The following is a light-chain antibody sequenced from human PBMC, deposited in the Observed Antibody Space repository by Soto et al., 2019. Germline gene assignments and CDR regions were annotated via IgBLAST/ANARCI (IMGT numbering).Light chain of an antibody. J-gene: IGKJ1*01. CDR3: QKYNNWKWT. CDR2: GAS. Sequence: EIVMTQSPATLSVSPGERATLSCRASQSVSSNLAWYQQKPGQAPRLLIYGASTRATGIPARFSGSGSGTEFTLTISSLQSEDFEVYYCQKYNNWKWTFGQGTRVDIK. CDR1: QSVSSN. V-gene: IGKV3-15*01.